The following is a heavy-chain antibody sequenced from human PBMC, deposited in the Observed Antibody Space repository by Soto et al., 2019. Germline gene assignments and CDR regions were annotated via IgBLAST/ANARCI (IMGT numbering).Heavy chain of an antibody. Sequence: ASVKVSCKASGYTFTDYAISWVRQAPGQGLEWMGWLSPYNGNTKYAQKFQGRVTMTTHTSTTTAYMELRSLSSDDTAVFYRSRGQFRITFGGVIVVLSGYWGQGTLVTVSS. CDR1: GYTFTDYA. V-gene: IGHV1-18*04. J-gene: IGHJ4*02. CDR2: LSPYNGNT. D-gene: IGHD3-16*02. CDR3: SRGQFRITFGGVIVVLSGY.